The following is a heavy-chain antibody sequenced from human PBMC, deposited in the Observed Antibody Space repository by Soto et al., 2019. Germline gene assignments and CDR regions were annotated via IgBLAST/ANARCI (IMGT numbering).Heavy chain of an antibody. V-gene: IGHV3-23*01. CDR3: AKDLTGSGYSPYPFDY. D-gene: IGHD3-22*01. CDR2: ISGSGGST. Sequence: GGSLRLSCAASGFTFSSYAMSWVRQAPGKGLEWVSAISGSGGSTYYADSVKGRFTISRDNSKNTLYLQMNSLRAEDTAVYYCAKDLTGSGYSPYPFDYWGQGTLVTVSS. J-gene: IGHJ4*02. CDR1: GFTFSSYA.